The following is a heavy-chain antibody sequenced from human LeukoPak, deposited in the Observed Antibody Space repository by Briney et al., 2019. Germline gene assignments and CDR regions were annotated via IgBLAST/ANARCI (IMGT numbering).Heavy chain of an antibody. V-gene: IGHV1-2*02. D-gene: IGHD6-19*01. J-gene: IGHJ4*02. CDR2: INPNSGGT. CDR3: ARDLGYSSGWRTNY. CDR1: GYTFTGYY. Sequence: GASVKVSCKASGYTFTGYYMHWVRQAPGQGLEWMGWINPNSGGTNYAQKFQGRVTMTRDTSISTAYMELSRLRSDDTAVYYCARDLGYSSGWRTNYWGRGTLVTVSS.